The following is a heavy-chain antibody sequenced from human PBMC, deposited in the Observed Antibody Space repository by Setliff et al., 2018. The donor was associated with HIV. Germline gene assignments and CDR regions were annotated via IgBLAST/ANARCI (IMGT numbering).Heavy chain of an antibody. D-gene: IGHD1-26*01. J-gene: IGHJ5*02. V-gene: IGHV3-64*04. CDR3: AKDLGRVDWFDP. Sequence: PGGSLRLSCSASGFTFSSYAMHWVRQAPGKGLEYVSAISSNGGSTYYADSVKGRFTISRDNSKNTLYLQMNSLRAEDTAVYYCAKDLGRVDWFDPWGQGTLVTVSS. CDR2: ISSNGGST. CDR1: GFTFSSYA.